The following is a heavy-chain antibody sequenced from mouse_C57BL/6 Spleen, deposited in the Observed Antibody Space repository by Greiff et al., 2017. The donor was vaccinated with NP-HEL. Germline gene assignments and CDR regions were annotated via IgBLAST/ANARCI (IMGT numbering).Heavy chain of an antibody. CDR3: ARSDYYGSSPYAMDY. D-gene: IGHD1-1*01. J-gene: IGHJ4*01. Sequence: QVQLQQSGAELVRPGTSVKVSKASGYAFTNYLIEWVKQRPGQGLEWIGVINPGSGGTNYNEKFKGKATLTADKSSSTAYIQLSSLTSEDSAVYFCARSDYYGSSPYAMDYWGQGTSVTVSS. CDR1: GYAFTNYL. CDR2: INPGSGGT. V-gene: IGHV1-54*01.